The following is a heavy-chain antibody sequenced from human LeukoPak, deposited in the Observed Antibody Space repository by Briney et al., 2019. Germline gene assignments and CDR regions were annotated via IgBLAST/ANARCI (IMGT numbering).Heavy chain of an antibody. CDR3: ARDLYSSSWYDY. CDR2: IYYSGST. V-gene: IGHV4-59*01. Sequence: SETLSLTCTVSGGSISSYYWSWIRQPPGKGLEGIGYIYYSGSTNYNPSLKSRVTISVDTSKTQFSLKLSSVTAADPAVYYCARDLYSSSWYDYWGQGTLVTVSS. CDR1: GGSISSYY. D-gene: IGHD6-13*01. J-gene: IGHJ4*02.